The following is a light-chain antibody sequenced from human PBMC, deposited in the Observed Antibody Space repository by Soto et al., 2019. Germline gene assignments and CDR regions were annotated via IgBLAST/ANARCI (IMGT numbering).Light chain of an antibody. V-gene: IGKV1-5*01. CDR1: QSISSY. CDR3: QQYNPWSPWT. CDR2: YAS. J-gene: IGKJ1*01. Sequence: DIQMTQSPATLSASVGDRVTITCRASQSISSYLAWYQQKLGKAPKVLISYASSLGGGVPSRFSGSGSGTEFTLTISSLQPDDFAPYYCQQYNPWSPWTFGQGTKVEMK.